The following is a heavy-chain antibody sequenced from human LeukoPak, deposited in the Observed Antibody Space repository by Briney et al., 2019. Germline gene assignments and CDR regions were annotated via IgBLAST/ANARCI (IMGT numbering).Heavy chain of an antibody. J-gene: IGHJ4*02. CDR2: INAGNGNT. CDR1: GYTFINYA. D-gene: IGHD3-22*01. CDR3: ARDYYDSSGYYPYDY. Sequence: ASVKVSCKASGYTFINYAMHWVRQAPAQRLEWMGWINAGNGNTKFSQKFQGRVTITRDTSASTAYMQLSSLRSEDTAVYYCARDYYDSSGYYPYDYWGQGTLVTVSS. V-gene: IGHV1-3*01.